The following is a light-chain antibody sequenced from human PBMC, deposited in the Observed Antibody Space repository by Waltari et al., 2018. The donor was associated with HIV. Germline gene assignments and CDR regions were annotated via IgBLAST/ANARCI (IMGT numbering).Light chain of an antibody. CDR2: AVV. J-gene: IGLJ2*01. CDR3: TSYISSAIPV. V-gene: IGLV2-14*01. Sequence: QSALTQPASVSGSPGQSITISCTGTDTDHFDVSWYQHRPGDAPQVIIFAVVKRPSGVSNRFAGSRSGNTASLTISGLLAEDEADYFCTSYISSAIPVFGGGTKVTVL. CDR1: DTDHFD.